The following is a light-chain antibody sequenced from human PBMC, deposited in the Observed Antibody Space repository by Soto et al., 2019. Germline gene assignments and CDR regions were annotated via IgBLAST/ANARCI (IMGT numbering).Light chain of an antibody. CDR3: QQLNSYLT. V-gene: IGKV1-9*01. Sequence: DIQLTQSPSFLSASVGDRVTITCRASQGISSYLDWYQQKPGKAPKLLIYAASTLQSGVPSRFSGSGSGTEFTLTISSLQPEDFATYYCQQLNSYLTFGQGTKVDIK. J-gene: IGKJ1*01. CDR1: QGISSY. CDR2: AAS.